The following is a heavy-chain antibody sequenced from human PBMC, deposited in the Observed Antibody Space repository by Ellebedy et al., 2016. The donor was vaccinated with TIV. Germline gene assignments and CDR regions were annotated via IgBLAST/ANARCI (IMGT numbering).Heavy chain of an antibody. CDR2: VSSRNYI. V-gene: IGHV3-69-1*01. CDR1: GFTFSDYS. CDR3: ARGGRSGTLVDR. Sequence: GESLKISCAVSGFTFSDYSMHWIRQAPGKGLEWVSYVSSRNYISYADTVTGRFTISRDNAQNSLYLQMNSLRVDDTALYYCARGGRSGTLVDRWGQGTLVTVSP. D-gene: IGHD1-26*01. J-gene: IGHJ5*02.